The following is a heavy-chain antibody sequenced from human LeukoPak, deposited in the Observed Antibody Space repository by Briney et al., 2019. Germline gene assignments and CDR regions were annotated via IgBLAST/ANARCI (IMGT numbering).Heavy chain of an antibody. V-gene: IGHV3-7*01. J-gene: IGHJ4*02. D-gene: IGHD6-19*01. CDR1: GFTFSSYW. CDR3: ARVGKNGWDFDH. Sequence: GGSLRLSCAASGFTFSSYWMSWVRQAPGKGLAWVANIIEGGDVKYYADSVKGRFTISRDNTKNSLYLQMTSLRADDTAVYYCARVGKNGWDFDHWGQGILVTVSS. CDR2: IIEGGDVK.